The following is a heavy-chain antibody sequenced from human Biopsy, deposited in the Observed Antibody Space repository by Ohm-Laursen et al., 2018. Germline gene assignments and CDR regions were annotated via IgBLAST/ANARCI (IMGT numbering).Heavy chain of an antibody. Sequence: GSSGKVSCKASGYTIAGYYLHWVRQAPGHGLEWMGWINPKSGNANYAQSFQGRLTVTRDTPISTAYTELTSLTFDDTAIYYCARVPAYPSIDGYYGLDLWGQGTTVIVSS. CDR1: GYTIAGYY. J-gene: IGHJ6*02. CDR3: ARVPAYPSIDGYYGLDL. D-gene: IGHD3-9*01. V-gene: IGHV1-2*02. CDR2: INPKSGNA.